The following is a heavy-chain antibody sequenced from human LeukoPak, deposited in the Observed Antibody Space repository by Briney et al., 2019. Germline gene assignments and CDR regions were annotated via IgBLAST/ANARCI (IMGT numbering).Heavy chain of an antibody. CDR1: GYSFTAYY. Sequence: GASVKVSCKASGYSFTAYYMHWVRQAPGQGLECMGWINPNSGGTNYAQKFQGRVTMTRDTSITTAYMEMSRLRSDDTALYYCARSPHILTGENFDYWGQGTLVTVSS. V-gene: IGHV1-2*02. CDR2: INPNSGGT. CDR3: ARSPHILTGENFDY. D-gene: IGHD3-9*01. J-gene: IGHJ4*02.